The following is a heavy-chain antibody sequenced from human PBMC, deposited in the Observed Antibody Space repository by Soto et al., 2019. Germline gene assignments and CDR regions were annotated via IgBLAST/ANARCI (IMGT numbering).Heavy chain of an antibody. CDR3: ARHSSRSGGYYYYGMDV. D-gene: IGHD6-25*01. V-gene: IGHV4-39*01. CDR2: IYYSGST. Sequence: SETLSLTCTVSGGSISSSSYYWGWIRQPPGKRLEWIGSIYYSGSTYYNPSLKSRVTISVDTSKNQFSLKLSSVTAADTAVYYCARHSSRSGGYYYYGMDVWGQGTTVTVSS. J-gene: IGHJ6*02. CDR1: GGSISSSSYY.